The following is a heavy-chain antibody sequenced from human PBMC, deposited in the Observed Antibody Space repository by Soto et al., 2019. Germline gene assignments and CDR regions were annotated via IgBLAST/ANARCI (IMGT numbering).Heavy chain of an antibody. D-gene: IGHD3-3*01. Sequence: AAVKVSCKASCYTFTNYRIIWLRQAPRQGLERMGRSIAYYRNTNYAQKLQGRVNMTTDTSTSTAYMELRSLRSDDTAVYYCARKAKVRFFEWLNGMDFWGQLTTVTVSS. CDR2: SIAYYRNT. CDR3: ARKAKVRFFEWLNGMDF. V-gene: IGHV1-18*04. CDR1: CYTFTNYR. J-gene: IGHJ6*02.